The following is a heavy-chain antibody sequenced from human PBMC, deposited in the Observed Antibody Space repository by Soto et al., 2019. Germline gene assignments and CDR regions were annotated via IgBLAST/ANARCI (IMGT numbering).Heavy chain of an antibody. CDR2: MNPNSGNT. J-gene: IGHJ6*02. V-gene: IGHV1-8*01. CDR3: AREMPTRGMDV. D-gene: IGHD2-2*01. Sequence: QVQLVQSGAEVKKPGASVKVSCKASGYTFTSYDINWVRQATGQGLEWMGWMNPNSGNTGYAQKFQGRVTMTRNTSLTTAYRELRSMRSEDTAVYYCAREMPTRGMDVWGQGTTVTVSS. CDR1: GYTFTSYD.